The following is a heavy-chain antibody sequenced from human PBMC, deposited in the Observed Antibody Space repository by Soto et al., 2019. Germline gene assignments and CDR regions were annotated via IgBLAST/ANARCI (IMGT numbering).Heavy chain of an antibody. Sequence: DVQLVESGGGLVQPGRSLRLSCAASGLTFDDYAMHWVRQAPGKGLEWVSGISWNSGSIGYADSVKGRFTISRDNAKNSLYLQMNRLRAEDTALYYCAKAGGDMAAAGGGAFDIWGQGTMVTVSS. J-gene: IGHJ3*02. V-gene: IGHV3-9*01. CDR2: ISWNSGSI. CDR1: GLTFDDYA. CDR3: AKAGGDMAAAGGGAFDI. D-gene: IGHD6-13*01.